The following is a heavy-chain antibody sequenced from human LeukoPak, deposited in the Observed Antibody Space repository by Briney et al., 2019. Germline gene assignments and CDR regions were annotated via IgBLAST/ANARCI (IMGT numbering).Heavy chain of an antibody. CDR3: ARDPRGPYYFDY. V-gene: IGHV3-74*01. J-gene: IGHJ4*02. CDR2: IKPDGSST. Sequence: GGSLRLSCAASGFTFSSYWMHWVRQAPGKGLVWVSRIKPDGSSTSYADSVKGRFTISRDNAKNTLYLQMNSLRVEDTAVYYCARDPRGPYYFDYWGQGTLVTVSS. CDR1: GFTFSSYW. D-gene: IGHD3-10*01.